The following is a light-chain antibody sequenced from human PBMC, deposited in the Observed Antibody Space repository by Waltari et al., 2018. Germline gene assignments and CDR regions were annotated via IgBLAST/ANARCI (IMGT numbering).Light chain of an antibody. Sequence: QSVLIQPPSASGTPGQRVSFSCSGSSSHFGRNTVSWYQQFPGTAPKLLIYRDDQRPSGVPDRFSASKGGTSAALVISAVRSEDEADYYCAAWDGSLSGRLFGGGTRLTVL. CDR3: AAWDGSLSGRL. CDR1: SSHFGRNT. CDR2: RDD. J-gene: IGLJ3*02. V-gene: IGLV1-47*01.